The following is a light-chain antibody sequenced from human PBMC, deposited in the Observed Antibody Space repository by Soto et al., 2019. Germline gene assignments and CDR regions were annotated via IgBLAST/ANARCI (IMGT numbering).Light chain of an antibody. V-gene: IGKV3-20*01. Sequence: EIVLTQSPDTLSLSPGERATLSCRASQSVSSSYLAGYQQKPGQPPRLLIYGAFSRATGLPDRFSGSGSGTDFTVTISRLEPEDFAVYFCQQYDSSPRTFGQGTKVEI. CDR2: GAF. CDR1: QSVSSSY. J-gene: IGKJ1*01. CDR3: QQYDSSPRT.